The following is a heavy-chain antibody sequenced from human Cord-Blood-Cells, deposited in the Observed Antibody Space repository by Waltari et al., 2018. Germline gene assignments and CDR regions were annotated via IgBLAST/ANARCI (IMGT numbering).Heavy chain of an antibody. Sequence: QVQLVESGGGVVQPGRSLRLSCAASGFTFSSYGMHWVRQAPGKGLEWVAVISYDGSNKYYADSVKGRFTSSRDNSKNTLYLQMNSLRAEDTAVYYCAKEAYSSKPSAEYFQHWGQGTLVTVSS. V-gene: IGHV3-30*18. CDR3: AKEAYSSKPSAEYFQH. J-gene: IGHJ1*01. D-gene: IGHD6-19*01. CDR2: ISYDGSNK. CDR1: GFTFSSYG.